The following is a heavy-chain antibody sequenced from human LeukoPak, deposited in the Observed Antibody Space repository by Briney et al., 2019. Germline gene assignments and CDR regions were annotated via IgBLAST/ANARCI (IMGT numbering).Heavy chain of an antibody. J-gene: IGHJ5*02. CDR3: ARDYLQLWLKGWFDP. Sequence: GGSLRLSCAASGFTVSSDAMHWVRQAQGKGLEWVAVISHDGGDKYYADSVKGRFTISRDNSKNTMYLQMNSLRVDDTAVYYCARDYLQLWLKGWFDPWGQGTLVTVSS. CDR1: GFTVSSDA. CDR2: ISHDGGDK. V-gene: IGHV3-30*04. D-gene: IGHD5-24*01.